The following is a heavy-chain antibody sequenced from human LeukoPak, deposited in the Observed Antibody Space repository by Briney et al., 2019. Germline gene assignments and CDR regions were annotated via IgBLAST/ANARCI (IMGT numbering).Heavy chain of an antibody. CDR2: ISWNSGSI. J-gene: IGHJ4*02. V-gene: IGHV3-9*01. Sequence: GGSLRLSCAASGFTFDDYAMHWVRQAPGKGLEWVSRISWNSGSIGYTDSVKGRFTISRDNAKNSLYLQMNSLRAEDTAVYYCARVEASGYDYGAFDYWGQGTLVTVSS. D-gene: IGHD5-12*01. CDR3: ARVEASGYDYGAFDY. CDR1: GFTFDDYA.